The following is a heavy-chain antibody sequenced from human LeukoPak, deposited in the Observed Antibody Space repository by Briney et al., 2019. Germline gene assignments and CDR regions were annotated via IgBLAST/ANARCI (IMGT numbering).Heavy chain of an antibody. V-gene: IGHV3-7*01. CDR3: ATYTHWVAGDV. Sequence: PGGSLRLSCAAPGFTFSDSWMSWVRQAPGKGLKWVANMNQDGSEKDYVDSVKGRFTISRDNARNSLYLQMGSLRAEDTAVYYCATYTHWVAGDVWGQGTTVTVSS. D-gene: IGHD3-16*01. J-gene: IGHJ6*02. CDR1: GFTFSDSW. CDR2: MNQDGSEK.